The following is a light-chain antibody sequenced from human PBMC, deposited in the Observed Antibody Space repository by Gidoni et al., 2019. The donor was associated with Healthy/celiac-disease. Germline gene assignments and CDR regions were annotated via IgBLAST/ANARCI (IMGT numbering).Light chain of an antibody. J-gene: IGLJ2*01. V-gene: IGLV3-21*04. Sequence: SYVLPQPPSVSVAPGKTARTTCGGTNIGSKSVHWYQQKPGQAPVLVIYYDSDRPSGIPERFSGSNSGNTATLTISRVEAGDEADYYCQVWDSSSDPVVFGGGTKLTVL. CDR2: YDS. CDR3: QVWDSSSDPVV. CDR1: NIGSKS.